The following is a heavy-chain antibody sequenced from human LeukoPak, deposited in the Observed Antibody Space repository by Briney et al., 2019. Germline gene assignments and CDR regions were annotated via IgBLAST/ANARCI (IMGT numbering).Heavy chain of an antibody. Sequence: PGGSLRLSCAASGFIFSSYAMSWVRQAPGKGLEWVSTITGSGGNTYYADSVKDRFTISRDNSKNTLYLQMNSLRAEDTAIYYCAKESPVAATGRSWFDPWGQGTLVTVSS. CDR3: AKESPVAATGRSWFDP. J-gene: IGHJ5*02. D-gene: IGHD6-13*01. CDR1: GFIFSSYA. CDR2: ITGSGGNT. V-gene: IGHV3-23*01.